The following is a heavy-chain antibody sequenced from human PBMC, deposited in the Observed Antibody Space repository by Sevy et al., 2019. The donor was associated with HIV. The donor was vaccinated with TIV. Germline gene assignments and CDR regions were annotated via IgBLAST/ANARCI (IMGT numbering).Heavy chain of an antibody. CDR2: IYSGGST. J-gene: IGHJ3*02. CDR1: GFTVSSNY. CDR3: ARMYYYDSSGYYFRDAFDI. D-gene: IGHD3-22*01. V-gene: IGHV3-53*01. Sequence: GSLRLSCAASGFTVSSNYMSWVRQAPGKGLEWVSVIYSGGSTYYADSVKGRFTISRDNSKNTLYLQMNSLRAEDTAVYYCARMYYYDSSGYYFRDAFDIWGQGTMVTVSS.